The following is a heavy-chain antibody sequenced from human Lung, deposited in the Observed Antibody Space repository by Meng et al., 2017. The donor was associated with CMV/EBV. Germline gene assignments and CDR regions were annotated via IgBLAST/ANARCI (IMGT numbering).Heavy chain of an antibody. Sequence: GGSXRLXCAASGFTFSNYHMSWVRQAPGKGLEWVSTISGTSGTTYYADSVKGRFTISRDISTNTLYLQMNSLRDEDTALYYCAKDDDRRYYSMDVWGQGTTVTVSS. J-gene: IGHJ6*02. CDR1: GFTFSNYH. CDR2: ISGTSGTT. D-gene: IGHD1-1*01. V-gene: IGHV3-23*01. CDR3: AKDDDRRYYSMDV.